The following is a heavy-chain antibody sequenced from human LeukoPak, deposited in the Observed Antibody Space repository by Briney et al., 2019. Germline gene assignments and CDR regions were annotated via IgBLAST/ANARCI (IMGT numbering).Heavy chain of an antibody. CDR2: FDPVDGET. V-gene: IGHV1-24*01. D-gene: IGHD6-13*01. CDR1: GYTLTELS. J-gene: IGHJ4*02. CDR3: ATGLSSSWTQFDY. Sequence: EASAKVSRKLSGYTLTELSMHWVRHAPGKGVEWMGGFDPVDGETIYAQKFQSRVTMTEDTSTDTAYMELSSLRSEDTAVYYCATGLSSSWTQFDYWGQGTLVTVSS.